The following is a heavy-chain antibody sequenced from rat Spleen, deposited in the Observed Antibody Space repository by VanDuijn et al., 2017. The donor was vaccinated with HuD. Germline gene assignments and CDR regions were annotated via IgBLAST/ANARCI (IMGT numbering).Heavy chain of an antibody. J-gene: IGHJ3*01. CDR2: INYDGRST. CDR1: GFTFSNYG. D-gene: IGHD1-11*01. V-gene: IGHV5-29*01. Sequence: EVQLVESGGGLVQPGRSLKLSCTASGFTFSNYGMHWIRQAPTKGLEWVATINYDGRSTFYPDSVKGRFTASRDDAKNTQFLQMDSLRSEDTATYYCARHGGLRNWFAYWGQGTLVTVSS. CDR3: ARHGGLRNWFAY.